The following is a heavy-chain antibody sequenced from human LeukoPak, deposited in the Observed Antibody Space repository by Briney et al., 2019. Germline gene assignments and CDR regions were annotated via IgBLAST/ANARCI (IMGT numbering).Heavy chain of an antibody. CDR1: GYTLTELS. Sequence: RASVKVSCKVSGYTLTELSMHWVRQAPGKGLEWMGGFDPEDGETIYAQKFQGRVTMTEDTSTDTAYMELSSLRSEDTAVYYCATHTYYYGSGSPDYWGQGTLVTVSS. CDR2: FDPEDGET. CDR3: ATHTYYYGSGSPDY. D-gene: IGHD3-10*01. J-gene: IGHJ4*02. V-gene: IGHV1-24*01.